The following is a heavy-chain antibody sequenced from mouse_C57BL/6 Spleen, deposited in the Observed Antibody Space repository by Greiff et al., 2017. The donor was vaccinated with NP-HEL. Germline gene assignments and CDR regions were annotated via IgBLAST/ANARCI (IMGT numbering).Heavy chain of an antibody. V-gene: IGHV1-62-2*01. Sequence: VQLQQSGAELVKPGASVKLSCKASGYTFTEYTIHWVKQRSGQGLEWIGWFYPGSGSLKYNEKFKDKATLTSDKSSSTVYMELSRLTSEDAEVYVCARHEDPQWFAYWGQGTLVTVSA. CDR2: FYPGSGSL. J-gene: IGHJ3*01. CDR1: GYTFTEYT. CDR3: ARHEDPQWFAY.